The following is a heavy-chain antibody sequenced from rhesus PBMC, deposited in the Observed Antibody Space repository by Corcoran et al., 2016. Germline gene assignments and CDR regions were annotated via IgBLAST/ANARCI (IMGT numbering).Heavy chain of an antibody. CDR2: INPNGGTT. V-gene: IGHV3-10*01. Sequence: EVQLVESGGGLVQPGGSLRLPCAASGFTFSDDYMEWVRQINPNGGTTFLMDSVKGRFTISRDNSKNTLSLQMNSLRAEDTAVYYCAKVKYGSWSSFDYWGQGVLVTVSS. J-gene: IGHJ4*01. CDR1: GFTFSDDY. D-gene: IGHD6-13*01. CDR3: AKVKYGSWSSFDY.